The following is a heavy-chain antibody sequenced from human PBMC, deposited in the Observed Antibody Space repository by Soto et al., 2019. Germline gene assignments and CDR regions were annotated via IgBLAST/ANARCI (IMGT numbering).Heavy chain of an antibody. J-gene: IGHJ3*02. D-gene: IGHD6-25*01. Sequence: PSETLSLTCTVSGGSISSGGYYWSWIRQHPGKGLEWIGYIYYSGSTYYNPSLKSRVTISVDTSKNQFSLKLSSVTAADTAVYYCARDPWQRHDPDAFDIWGQGTMVTVSS. V-gene: IGHV4-31*03. CDR3: ARDPWQRHDPDAFDI. CDR1: GGSISSGGYY. CDR2: IYYSGST.